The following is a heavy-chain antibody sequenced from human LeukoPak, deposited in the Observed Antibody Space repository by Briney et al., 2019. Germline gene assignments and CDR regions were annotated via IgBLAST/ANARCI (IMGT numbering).Heavy chain of an antibody. CDR2: IYYSGST. CDR1: GGSISSYY. Sequence: SETLSLTCTVSGGSISSYYWSWIRQPPGKGLEWIGYIYYSGSTNYNPSLKSRVTISVDTSKNQFSLKLSSVTAADTAVYYCARKYDFWSGYRRRGYFDYWGQGTLVTVSS. V-gene: IGHV4-59*08. D-gene: IGHD3-3*01. J-gene: IGHJ4*02. CDR3: ARKYDFWSGYRRRGYFDY.